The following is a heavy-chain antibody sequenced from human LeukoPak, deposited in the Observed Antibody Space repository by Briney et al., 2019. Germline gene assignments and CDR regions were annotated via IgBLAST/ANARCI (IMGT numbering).Heavy chain of an antibody. Sequence: SQTLSLTCTVSGGSISSGDYYWSWIRQPPGKGLEWIGCIYYSGSTYYNPSLKSRVTISVDTSKNQFSPKLSSVTAADTAVYYCARDYGDYDGNYYYGMDVWGQGTTVTVSS. D-gene: IGHD4-17*01. CDR1: GGSISSGDYY. CDR3: ARDYGDYDGNYYYGMDV. CDR2: IYYSGST. V-gene: IGHV4-30-4*01. J-gene: IGHJ6*02.